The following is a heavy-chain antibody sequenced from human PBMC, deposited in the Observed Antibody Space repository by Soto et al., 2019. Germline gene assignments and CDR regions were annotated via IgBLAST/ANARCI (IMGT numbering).Heavy chain of an antibody. CDR1: GGSISSYY. Sequence: PSETLSLTCTVSGGSISSYYWSWIRQPPGKGLEWIGYIYYSGSTNYNPSLKSRVTISVDTSKNQFSLKLSSVTAADTAVYYCARGVPWVARGAFDYWGQGTLVTVS. V-gene: IGHV4-59*01. D-gene: IGHD5-12*01. CDR2: IYYSGST. CDR3: ARGVPWVARGAFDY. J-gene: IGHJ4*02.